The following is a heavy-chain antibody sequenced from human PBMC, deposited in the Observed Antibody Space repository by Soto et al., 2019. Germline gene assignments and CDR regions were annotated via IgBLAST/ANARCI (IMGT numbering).Heavy chain of an antibody. J-gene: IGHJ3*02. V-gene: IGHV4-31*03. D-gene: IGHD2-2*01. CDR2: IYYSGST. CDR3: AKSDIVPAAYSYAFDI. Sequence: PSETLSLTCTVSGGSISSGGYYWSWIRQHPGKGLEWIGYIYYSGSTYYNPSLKSRVTISVDTSKNQFSLKLSSVTAADTAVYYCAKSDIVPAAYSYAFDIWGQGTMVTVPS. CDR1: GGSISSGGYY.